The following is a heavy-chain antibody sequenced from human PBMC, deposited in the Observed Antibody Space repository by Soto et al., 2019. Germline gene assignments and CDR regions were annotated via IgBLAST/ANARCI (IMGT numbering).Heavy chain of an antibody. Sequence: ASVKVSCKASGYTFTSYDINWVRQATGQGLEWMGWMKPNSGNTGYAQKFQGRVTMTRNTSISTAYMALGSLRSEDTAVYYCARAQLRLQSLGYWGQGTLVAVSS. CDR2: MKPNSGNT. J-gene: IGHJ4*02. D-gene: IGHD5-18*01. CDR3: ARAQLRLQSLGY. V-gene: IGHV1-8*01. CDR1: GYTFTSYD.